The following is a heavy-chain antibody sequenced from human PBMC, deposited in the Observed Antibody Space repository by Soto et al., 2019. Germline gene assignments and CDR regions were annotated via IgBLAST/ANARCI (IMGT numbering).Heavy chain of an antibody. CDR3: ARYCGGDCQRLGYYYYGMDV. CDR2: IYNVGTT. V-gene: IGHV3-66*01. J-gene: IGHJ6*02. D-gene: IGHD2-21*02. CDR1: GLTVSSNY. Sequence: GGSLRLSCTASGLTVSSNYLSWVRQVPGKGLESVSFIYNVGTTYYIDSVKGRFTTSRDDSKHTLYLQMNSLRVEDTAVYYCARYCGGDCQRLGYYYYGMDVWGQGTTVTVSS.